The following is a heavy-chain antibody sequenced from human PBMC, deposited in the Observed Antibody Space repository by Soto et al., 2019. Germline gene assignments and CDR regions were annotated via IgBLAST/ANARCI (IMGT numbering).Heavy chain of an antibody. CDR3: ARGGVVPASDDAFEI. J-gene: IGHJ3*02. CDR2: IYYSGST. D-gene: IGHD2-2*01. CDR1: GGSISSYY. Sequence: PSETLSLTCTVSGGSISSYYWSWIRQPPGKGLEWIGYIYYSGSTNYNPSLKSRVTISVDTSKNQFSLKLSSVTAADTAVYYCARGGVVPASDDAFEIWGQGTMVTVSS. V-gene: IGHV4-59*01.